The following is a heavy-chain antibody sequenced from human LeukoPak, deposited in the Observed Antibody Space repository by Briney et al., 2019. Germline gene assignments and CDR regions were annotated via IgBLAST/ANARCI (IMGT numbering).Heavy chain of an antibody. CDR3: ARDAKYSSSWAYNWFDP. Sequence: GGSLRLSCAASGLTVSSNYMSWVRQAPGKGLEWVSVIYSGGSTYYADSVKGRFTISRDNSKNTLYLQMNSLRAEDTAVYYCARDAKYSSSWAYNWFDPWGQGTLVTVSS. V-gene: IGHV3-66*02. CDR2: IYSGGST. CDR1: GLTVSSNY. D-gene: IGHD6-13*01. J-gene: IGHJ5*02.